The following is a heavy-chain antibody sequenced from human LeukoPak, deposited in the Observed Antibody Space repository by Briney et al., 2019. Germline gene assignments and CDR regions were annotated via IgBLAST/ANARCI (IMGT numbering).Heavy chain of an antibody. J-gene: IGHJ4*02. V-gene: IGHV3-21*01. CDR1: GFTFSSYS. CDR2: ISTSSS. CDR3: ARGYWGYFDS. D-gene: IGHD7-27*01. Sequence: GGSLRLSCAASGFTFSSYSMNWVRQAPGKGLEWVSFISTSSSYADSVKGRFTISRDNAENSLYLQMNSLRAEDTAVYYCARGYWGYFDSWGQGTLVTVSS.